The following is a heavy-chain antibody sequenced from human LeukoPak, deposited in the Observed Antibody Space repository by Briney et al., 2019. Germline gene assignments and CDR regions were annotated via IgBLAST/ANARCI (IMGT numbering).Heavy chain of an antibody. CDR1: GDSISGNY. V-gene: IGHV4-59*08. CDR3: ARHSRSAHVDY. J-gene: IGHJ4*02. CDR2: IYYSGST. Sequence: SETLSLTCTASGDSISGNYWTWIRQPPGKGLEWIGYIYYSGSTNYNASLKSRVTISVDTSKNTFSLKLSSVTAADTAVYYCARHSRSAHVDYWGQGTLVTVSS.